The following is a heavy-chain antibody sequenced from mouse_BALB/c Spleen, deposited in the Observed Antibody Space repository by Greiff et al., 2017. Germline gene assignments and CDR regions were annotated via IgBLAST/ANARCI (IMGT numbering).Heavy chain of an antibody. CDR1: GFPFSSHG. CDR3: ARLARAWFAY. V-gene: IGHV5-6*02. Sequence: EVMLVESGGDLVKPGGSLKLSCAASGFPFSSHGMSWVRQTPDKRLEWVATFSIGGSYTYYPDSVKGRFTISRDNAKNTLYLQMSSLKSEDTAMYYCARLARAWFAYWGQGTLVTVSA. J-gene: IGHJ3*01. CDR2: FSIGGSYT.